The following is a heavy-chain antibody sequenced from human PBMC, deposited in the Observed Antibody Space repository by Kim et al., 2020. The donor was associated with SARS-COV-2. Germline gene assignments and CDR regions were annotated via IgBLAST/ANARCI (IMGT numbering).Heavy chain of an antibody. J-gene: IGHJ6*02. CDR2: ISGSGGDT. CDR3: ARGHGDYGGHYLDV. V-gene: IGHV3-23*01. CDR1: GFTFSNYA. Sequence: GGSLRLSCVPSGFTFSNYAMSWVRQAPGKGLKWVSAISGSGGDTNYADSVKGRFTISRDNSKNTLYLQMNSLRAEDTAVYYCARGHGDYGGHYLDVWGQGTTVTVSS. D-gene: IGHD4-17*01.